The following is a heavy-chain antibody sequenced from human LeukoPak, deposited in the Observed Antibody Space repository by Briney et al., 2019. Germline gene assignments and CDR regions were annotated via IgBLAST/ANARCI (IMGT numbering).Heavy chain of an antibody. CDR3: ARDYYYDSSGYYYSNFRGRLRWFDR. CDR1: GGSFSGYY. CDR2: INHSGST. Sequence: SETLSLTFAVYGGSFSGYYCSCIRQPPGKGLEWIGEINHSGSTNYNPSLKSRVTISVDTSKNQFSLKLSSVTAADTAVYYCARDYYYDSSGYYYSNFRGRLRWFDRWGQGTLVTVSS. V-gene: IGHV4-34*01. J-gene: IGHJ5*02. D-gene: IGHD3-22*01.